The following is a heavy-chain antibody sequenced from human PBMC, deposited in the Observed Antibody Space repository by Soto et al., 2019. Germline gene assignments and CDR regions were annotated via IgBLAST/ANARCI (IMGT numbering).Heavy chain of an antibody. CDR1: GFTFSSYA. J-gene: IGHJ6*02. CDR2: ISYDGSNK. D-gene: IGHD2-2*01. Sequence: GGSLRLSCAASGFTFSSYAMHWVRQAPGKGLEWVAVISYDGSNKYYADSVKGRFTISRDNSKNTLYLQMNSLRAEDTAVYYCARVGYQLPYYYYYGMDVWGQGTTVTVSS. CDR3: ARVGYQLPYYYYYGMDV. V-gene: IGHV3-30-3*01.